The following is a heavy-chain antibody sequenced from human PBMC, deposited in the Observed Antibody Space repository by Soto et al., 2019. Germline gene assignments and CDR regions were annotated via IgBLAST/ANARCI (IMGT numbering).Heavy chain of an antibody. Sequence: SETLSLTCTASGGSISSADFFWTWLRQPPGKGLEWLGYIYYSGTTYYNPSFESRLTLSIDRAKNQFSLKLHSMSAADRAVYFCARGGGSDSFDYWGQGILVTVSS. CDR1: GGSISSADFF. CDR2: IYYSGTT. CDR3: ARGGGSDSFDY. D-gene: IGHD1-26*01. J-gene: IGHJ4*02. V-gene: IGHV4-30-4*01.